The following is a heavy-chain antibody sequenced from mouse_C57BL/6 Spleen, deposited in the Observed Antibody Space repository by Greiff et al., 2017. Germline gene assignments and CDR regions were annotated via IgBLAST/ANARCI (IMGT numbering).Heavy chain of an antibody. CDR1: GYTFTDYE. CDR2: IDPETGGT. CDR3: TRYGGSTMVTAYAMDY. Sequence: QVQLQQSGAELVRPGASVTLSCKASGYTFTDYEMHWVKQTPVHGLEWIGAIDPETGGTAYNQKFKGKAILTADKSSSTAYMELRSLTSEDSAVYYCTRYGGSTMVTAYAMDYWGQGTSVTVSS. J-gene: IGHJ4*01. V-gene: IGHV1-15*01. D-gene: IGHD2-2*01.